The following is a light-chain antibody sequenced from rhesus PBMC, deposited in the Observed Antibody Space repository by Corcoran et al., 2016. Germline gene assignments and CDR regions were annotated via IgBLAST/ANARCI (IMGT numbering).Light chain of an antibody. J-gene: IGKJ2*01. Sequence: DIQMTQSPSSLSASAGDRVTITCRASQDISTYFSWYQQKPGKAPKRLIYAASRLESGVPSRCSGSGSGTECTLTISSLQPEDCATYYCLQYNKNPYSFGQGTKVEI. CDR1: QDISTY. V-gene: IGKV1-43*01. CDR3: LQYNKNPYS. CDR2: AAS.